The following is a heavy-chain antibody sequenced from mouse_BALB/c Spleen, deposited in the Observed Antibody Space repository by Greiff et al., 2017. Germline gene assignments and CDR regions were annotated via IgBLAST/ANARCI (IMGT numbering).Heavy chain of an antibody. Sequence: EVHLVESGGDLVKPGGSLKLSCAASGFTFSSYGMSWVRQTPDKRLEWVATISSGGSYTYYPDSVKGRFTISRDNAKNTLYLQMSSLKSEDTAMYYCEREEGEYDYGFAYWGQGTLVTVSA. CDR1: GFTFSSYG. V-gene: IGHV5-6*01. CDR3: EREEGEYDYGFAY. CDR2: ISSGGSYT. D-gene: IGHD2-4*01. J-gene: IGHJ3*01.